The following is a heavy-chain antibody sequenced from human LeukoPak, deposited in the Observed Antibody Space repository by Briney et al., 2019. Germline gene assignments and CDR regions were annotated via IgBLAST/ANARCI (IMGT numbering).Heavy chain of an antibody. J-gene: IGHJ4*02. CDR1: GFTFGKYW. Sequence: GGSLRLSCVVSGFTFGKYWMSWVRQAPGKGLEWVANIKLDGSEKNYVDSEKGRFTISRDNAKNSLYLQMNSLRDEDTAVYHCARDTIFDYWGQGSLVTVSS. V-gene: IGHV3-7*01. D-gene: IGHD3-9*01. CDR3: ARDTIFDY. CDR2: IKLDGSEK.